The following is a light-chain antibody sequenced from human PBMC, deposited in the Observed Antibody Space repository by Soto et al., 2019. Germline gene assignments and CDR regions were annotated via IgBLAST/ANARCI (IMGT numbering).Light chain of an antibody. V-gene: IGKV3-20*01. CDR3: QQYGSSPRFT. J-gene: IGKJ3*01. CDR1: QSISSSH. CDR2: GTS. Sequence: EILLTQSPGTLSLSPGERATLACRTSQSISSSHLAWYQQKPGQAPRLLMYGTSTRATGIPDRFSGSGSGTDFALSISRLEPEDLAVYYCQQYGSSPRFTFGPGTKVYIK.